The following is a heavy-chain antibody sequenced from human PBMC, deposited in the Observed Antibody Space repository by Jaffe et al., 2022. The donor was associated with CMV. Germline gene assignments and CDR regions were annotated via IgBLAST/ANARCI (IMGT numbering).Heavy chain of an antibody. CDR2: ILPGDSET. V-gene: IGHV5-51*01. J-gene: IGHJ1*01. CDR1: GYSFANYW. Sequence: EVQLVQSGAEVKKPGESLKISCKGSGYSFANYWIGWVRQMPGKGLEWMGIILPGDSETTYSPSFQGQVTISADKSNNIAYLQWSSLKASDTAMYYCARPAVAGTGAESFQYWGQGTLVTVSS. D-gene: IGHD6-19*01. CDR3: ARPAVAGTGAESFQY.